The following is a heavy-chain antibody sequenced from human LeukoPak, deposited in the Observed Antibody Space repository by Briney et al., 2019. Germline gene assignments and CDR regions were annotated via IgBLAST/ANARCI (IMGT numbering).Heavy chain of an antibody. Sequence: SESLSLTCTVSGGSISSRSHYWGWVRQPPGKGLEWIANIYYSGNTHYNPSLKSRLTISVDTSKNQFSLKLSSVTAADTAVYYCAKYRHHNYFDPWGQGNLVTVSS. CDR2: IYYSGNT. J-gene: IGHJ5*02. V-gene: IGHV4-39*01. CDR1: GGSISSRSHY. D-gene: IGHD2-2*02. CDR3: AKYRHHNYFDP.